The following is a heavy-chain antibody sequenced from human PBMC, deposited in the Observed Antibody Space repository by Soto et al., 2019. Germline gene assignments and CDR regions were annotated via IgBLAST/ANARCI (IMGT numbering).Heavy chain of an antibody. CDR3: ARRYGRNFDY. D-gene: IGHD1-20*01. Sequence: TSETLSLTCTVSGGSISGYYWSWIRQPPGKGLEWIGYIYYSGSTNYNPSLKSRVTISVDTSKNQFSLKLSSVTAADTAVYYCARRYGRNFDYWGQGTLVTVSS. CDR1: GGSISGYY. CDR2: IYYSGST. J-gene: IGHJ4*02. V-gene: IGHV4-59*01.